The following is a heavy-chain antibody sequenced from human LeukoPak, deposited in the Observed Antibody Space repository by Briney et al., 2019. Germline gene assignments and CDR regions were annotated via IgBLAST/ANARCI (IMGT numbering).Heavy chain of an antibody. J-gene: IGHJ3*02. V-gene: IGHV4-59*01. CDR1: GGSISSYY. CDR2: IYYSGST. CDR3: ASLDYYDSSGYYSRAFDI. Sequence: PSETLSLTCTVSGGSISSYYWSWIRQPPGKGLEWIGYIYYSGSTNYNPSLKSRVTISVDTSKNQFPLKLSSVTAADTAVYYCASLDYYDSSGYYSRAFDIWGQGTMVTVSS. D-gene: IGHD3-22*01.